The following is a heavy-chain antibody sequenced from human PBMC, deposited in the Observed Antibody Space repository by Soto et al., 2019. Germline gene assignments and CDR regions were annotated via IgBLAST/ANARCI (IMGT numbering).Heavy chain of an antibody. CDR3: TTDYYDATGYYGYFQY. CDR1: GFTFSSYS. V-gene: IGHV3-15*01. Sequence: EVQLVESGGGLVKPGGSLRLSCAASGFTFSSYSMNWVRQAPGKGLEWVGRIKSKKDGGATDFAAPVKGRFAISRDDSKNTLYLQMNSLKTEDTAVYFCTTDYYDATGYYGYFQYWGQGTLLTVSS. D-gene: IGHD3-22*01. J-gene: IGHJ1*01. CDR2: IKSKKDGGAT.